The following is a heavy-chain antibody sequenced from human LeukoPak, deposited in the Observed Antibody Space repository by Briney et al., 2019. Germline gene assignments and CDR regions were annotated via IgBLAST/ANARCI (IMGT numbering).Heavy chain of an antibody. CDR3: ARGGLLRDPFDY. D-gene: IGHD4-17*01. J-gene: IGHJ4*02. V-gene: IGHV4-59*12. CDR2: IYYTGST. CDR1: GGSISSYY. Sequence: SETLSLTCTVSGGSISSYYWSWIRQSPGKGLEWIGNIYYTGSTNFNPSLKSRVTMSVDTSKNQFSLKLSSVTAADTAVYYCARGGLLRDPFDYWGQGTLVTVSS.